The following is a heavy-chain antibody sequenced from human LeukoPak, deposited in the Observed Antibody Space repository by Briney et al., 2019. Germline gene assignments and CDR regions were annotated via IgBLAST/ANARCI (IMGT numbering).Heavy chain of an antibody. CDR3: ARDLSGKHAFDI. D-gene: IGHD3-10*01. J-gene: IGHJ3*02. CDR2: IYYSGST. CDR1: GGSISSGDYY. Sequence: PSQTLSLTCTVSGGSISSGDYYWSWIRQPPGKGLEWIGYIYYSGSTYYNPSLKSRVTISVDTSKNQFSLKLSSVTAADTAVYYCARDLSGKHAFDIWGQGTMVTVSS. V-gene: IGHV4-30-4*01.